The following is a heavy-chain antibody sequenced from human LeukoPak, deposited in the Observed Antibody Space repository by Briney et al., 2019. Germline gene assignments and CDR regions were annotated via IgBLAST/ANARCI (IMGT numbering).Heavy chain of an antibody. D-gene: IGHD3-10*01. CDR1: GGSISSSSYY. V-gene: IGHV4-39*02. CDR2: IYYSGST. CDR3: ARDPYYGSGKEVWFDP. Sequence: SETLSLTCIVSGGSISSSSYYWGWIRQPPGKGLEWIGSIYYSGSTYYNPSLKSRVTISVDTSKNQFSLKLSSVTAADTAVYYCARDPYYGSGKEVWFDPWGQGTLVTVSS. J-gene: IGHJ5*02.